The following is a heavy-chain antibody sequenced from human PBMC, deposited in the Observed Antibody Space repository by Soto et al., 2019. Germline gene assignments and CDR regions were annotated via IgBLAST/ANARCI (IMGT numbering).Heavy chain of an antibody. CDR1: GYTFATYY. CDR2: INPSGGST. Sequence: ASVEVSCKASGYTFATYYMHWVRQAPGQGLEWMGIINPSGGSTRYAQKFQGRVTMTRDTSTSTVYMELSSLRSEDTAVDYCVRVGRGSYDSSGYPQGVFDIWGQGAMVTVSS. V-gene: IGHV1-46*01. J-gene: IGHJ3*02. D-gene: IGHD3-22*01. CDR3: VRVGRGSYDSSGYPQGVFDI.